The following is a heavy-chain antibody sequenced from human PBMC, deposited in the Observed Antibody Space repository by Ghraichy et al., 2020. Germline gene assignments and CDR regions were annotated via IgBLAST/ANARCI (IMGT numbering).Heavy chain of an antibody. J-gene: IGHJ3*02. Sequence: SQTLSLTCTVSGGSISSRSYYWGWIRQPPGKGLEWIGSFYYSGSTYYNPSLKSRVTISVDTSKNQFSLRLSSVTAADTAFYYCARRPISGSTMLRGVSDAFDIWGQGTMVTVSS. CDR2: FYYSGST. D-gene: IGHD3-10*01. V-gene: IGHV4-39*01. CDR1: GGSISSRSYY. CDR3: ARRPISGSTMLRGVSDAFDI.